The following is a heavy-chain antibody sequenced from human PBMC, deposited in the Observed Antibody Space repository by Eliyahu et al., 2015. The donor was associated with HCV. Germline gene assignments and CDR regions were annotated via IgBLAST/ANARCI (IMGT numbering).Heavy chain of an antibody. CDR1: GYNFTTYW. D-gene: IGHD2-8*01. J-gene: IGHJ4*02. Sequence: EVQLVQSGAEVKKPGESLKISCKASGYNFTTYWIGWVRQMPGKGLEWMAIIYPNDSDTKYSPSFQGQVTISADKSITTAYLQWSSLKASDTAMYYCATPSNNGLSYWGQGTLVTISS. V-gene: IGHV5-51*03. CDR2: IYPNDSDT. CDR3: ATPSNNGLSY.